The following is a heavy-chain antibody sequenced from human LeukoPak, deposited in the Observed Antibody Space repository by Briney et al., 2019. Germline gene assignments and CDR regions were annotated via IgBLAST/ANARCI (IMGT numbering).Heavy chain of an antibody. CDR2: IGGSGGNI. CDR1: RFTFSSYT. D-gene: IGHD2-15*01. J-gene: IGHJ4*02. V-gene: IGHV3-23*01. CDR3: ARGYCSGVSCTKFDY. Sequence: PGGSLRLSCAASRFTFSSYTIHWVRQAPGKGLEWVSAIGGSGGNIHYADSVKGRFTISRDNSKSTVYLQMNSLRAEDTAIYYCARGYCSGVSCTKFDYWGQGTLVTVSS.